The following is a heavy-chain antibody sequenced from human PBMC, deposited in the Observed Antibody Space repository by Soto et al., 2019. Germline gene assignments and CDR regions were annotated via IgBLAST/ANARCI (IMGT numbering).Heavy chain of an antibody. CDR2: ISGSGGSI. CDR3: VKGYWKGDV. J-gene: IGHJ6*02. Sequence: PGGSLRHSWAASGFTFSTYAMNWVRQAPGNGLEWVSAISGSGGSIHYADSVKGRFTISRDNSKNTLYLQMNSLRDEDTAVYHCVKGYWKGDVWGQGTTVTVSS. V-gene: IGHV3-23*01. CDR1: GFTFSTYA. D-gene: IGHD1-1*01.